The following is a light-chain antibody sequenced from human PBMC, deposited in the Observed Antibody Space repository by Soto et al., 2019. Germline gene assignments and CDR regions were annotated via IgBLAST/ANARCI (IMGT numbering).Light chain of an antibody. Sequence: EIVMTQSPATLSVSPGERATVSCRASQTVLSNLAWYQQKPGQAPRLLIYGASTRATGIPARFSGSGSGTEFTLTISSLQSEDFAVYYCQQYGSSGTFGQGTKVDIK. CDR3: QQYGSSGT. CDR2: GAS. V-gene: IGKV3-15*01. J-gene: IGKJ1*01. CDR1: QTVLSN.